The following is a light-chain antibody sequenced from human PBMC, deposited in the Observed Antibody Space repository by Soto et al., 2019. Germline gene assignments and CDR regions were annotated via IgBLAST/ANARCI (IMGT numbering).Light chain of an antibody. V-gene: IGKV1-5*01. CDR1: QSISSW. J-gene: IGKJ1*01. CDR3: QQYNTYPLT. Sequence: DIQMTQSPSTLSASVGDRVTITCRASQSISSWLAWYQQKPGKPPKLLIYDASSLESGVPSRFSGSGSGTEFTLTISSLQPDDFATYYCQQYNTYPLTFGQGTKVEIE. CDR2: DAS.